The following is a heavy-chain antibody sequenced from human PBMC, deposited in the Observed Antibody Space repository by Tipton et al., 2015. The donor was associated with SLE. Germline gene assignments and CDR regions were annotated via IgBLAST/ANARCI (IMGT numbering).Heavy chain of an antibody. J-gene: IGHJ5*02. CDR3: ARYNRGYTYGNELGWFDP. CDR1: GGSISSSGYY. CDR2: IYYSGGT. Sequence: TLSLTCSVSGGSISSSGYYWGWIRQPPGKGLEWIGSIYYSGGTYYNPSLKSRVTISVDTSKNHFSLKLSSVTAADTAVYYCARYNRGYTYGNELGWFDPWGQGTLVTVSS. D-gene: IGHD5-18*01. V-gene: IGHV4-39*02.